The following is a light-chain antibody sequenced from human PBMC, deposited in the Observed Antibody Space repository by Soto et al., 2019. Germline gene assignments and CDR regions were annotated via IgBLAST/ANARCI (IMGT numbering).Light chain of an antibody. Sequence: VSGAPGQRVTISCTGSSSNIGAGNDVHWYQQLLGTAPKLLIYGNSNRPSGVPDRFSGSKSGTSASLAITGLQAEDEADYYCQSYDSSLSMYVFGTGTKVTVL. CDR1: SSNIGAGND. V-gene: IGLV1-40*01. J-gene: IGLJ1*01. CDR3: QSYDSSLSMYV. CDR2: GNS.